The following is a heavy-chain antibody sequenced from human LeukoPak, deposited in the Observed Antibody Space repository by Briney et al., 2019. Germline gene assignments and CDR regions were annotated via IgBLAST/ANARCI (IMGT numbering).Heavy chain of an antibody. CDR3: AKDGYYYMDV. J-gene: IGHJ6*03. CDR2: ISYDGSNK. Sequence: GGSLRLSCAASGFTFSSYGMHWVRQAPGKGLEWVAVISYDGSNKYYADSVKGRFTISRDNSKNTLYLQMNSLRAEDTAVYYCAKDGYYYMDVWGKGTTVTVSS. V-gene: IGHV3-30*18. CDR1: GFTFSSYG.